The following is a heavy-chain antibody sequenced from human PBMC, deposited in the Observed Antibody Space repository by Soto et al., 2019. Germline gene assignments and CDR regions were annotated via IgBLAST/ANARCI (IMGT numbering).Heavy chain of an antibody. CDR2: INHSGST. D-gene: IGHD3-3*01. V-gene: IGHV4-34*01. J-gene: IGHJ6*02. CDR3: ARLLRFSSGVPYGMDV. CDR1: GGSFSGYY. Sequence: PSETLSLTCAVYGGSFSGYYWSWIRQPPGKGLEWIGEINHSGSTNYNPSLKSRVTISVDTSKNQFSLKLSSVTAADTAVYYCARLLRFSSGVPYGMDVWGQGTTVTVSS.